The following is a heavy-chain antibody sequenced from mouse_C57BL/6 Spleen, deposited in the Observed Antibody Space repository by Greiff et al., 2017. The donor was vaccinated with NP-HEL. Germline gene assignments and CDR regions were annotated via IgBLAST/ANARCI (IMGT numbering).Heavy chain of an antibody. CDR2: ISSGGSYT. J-gene: IGHJ2*01. CDR1: GFTFSSYG. Sequence: EVQLVESGGDLAKPGGSLKLSCAASGFTFSSYGMSWVRPTPDKRLEWVATISSGGSYTYYPDSVKGRFTISRDNAENTLYLQMSSLKSEDTAMYYCARHNYDYWGQGTTLTVSS. D-gene: IGHD2-1*01. V-gene: IGHV5-6*01. CDR3: ARHNYDY.